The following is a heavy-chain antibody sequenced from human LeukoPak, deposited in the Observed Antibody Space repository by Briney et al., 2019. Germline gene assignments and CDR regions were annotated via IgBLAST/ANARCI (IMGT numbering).Heavy chain of an antibody. D-gene: IGHD3-22*01. V-gene: IGHV3-30*02. Sequence: PGGSLRLSCAASGFTFSSYGMHWVRQAPGKGLEWVAFIRYAGSNKYYADSVEGRFTISRDNSKNTLYLQMSSLRVEDTAVYYCARHVVAVGFDYWGQGTLVTVSS. CDR2: IRYAGSNK. CDR1: GFTFSSYG. J-gene: IGHJ4*02. CDR3: ARHVVAVGFDY.